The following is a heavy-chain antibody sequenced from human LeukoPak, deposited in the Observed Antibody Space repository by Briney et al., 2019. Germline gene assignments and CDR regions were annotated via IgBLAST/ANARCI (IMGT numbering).Heavy chain of an antibody. V-gene: IGHV3-23*01. D-gene: IGHD6-19*01. CDR2: ISGSGGST. CDR1: GFTCSSEA. CDR3: AKDRDGSGWYFAY. Sequence: GGSLRLSWAASGFTCSSEAMSWVRQAPGKGLEWVSAISGSGGSTYYADSVKGRFTIYRDNSKNPLYLQMNSLRAEDTAVYYCAKDRDGSGWYFAYWGQGTLVTVSS. J-gene: IGHJ4*02.